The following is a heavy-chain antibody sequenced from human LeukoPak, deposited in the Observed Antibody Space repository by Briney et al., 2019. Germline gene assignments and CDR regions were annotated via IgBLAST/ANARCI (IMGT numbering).Heavy chain of an antibody. D-gene: IGHD3-10*01. V-gene: IGHV3-7*01. CDR2: IKQDGSEK. Sequence: GGSLRLSCAASGFTFSSHWMSWVRQAPGKGLEWVANIKQDGSEKYYVDSVKGRFTISRDNAKNSLYLQMNSLRAEDTAVYYCARAYYGSGSYHFDYWGQGTLVTVSS. CDR3: ARAYYGSGSYHFDY. CDR1: GFTFSSHW. J-gene: IGHJ4*02.